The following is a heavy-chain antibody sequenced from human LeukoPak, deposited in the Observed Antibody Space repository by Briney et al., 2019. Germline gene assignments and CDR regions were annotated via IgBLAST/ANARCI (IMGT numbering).Heavy chain of an antibody. CDR1: GGTFSSYA. CDR3: ARDRSGSYYRD. CDR2: IIPIFGTA. D-gene: IGHD3-10*01. Sequence: APVKVSCKASGGTFSSYAISWVRQAPGRGLEWMGGIIPIFGTANYAQKFQGRVTITTDESTSTAYMELSSLRSEDTAVYYCARDRSGSYYRDWGQGTLVTVSS. V-gene: IGHV1-69*05. J-gene: IGHJ4*02.